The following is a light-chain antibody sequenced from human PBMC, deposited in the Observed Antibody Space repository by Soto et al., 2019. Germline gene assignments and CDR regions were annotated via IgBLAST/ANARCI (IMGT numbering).Light chain of an antibody. CDR3: SSYTSSSTLYV. CDR2: DVS. CDR1: SSDVGAYNY. Sequence: ALTQPASVSGSPGQSITISCTGTSSDVGAYNYVSWCQQHPGKAPKLMIYDVSNRPSGVSNRFSGSKSGNTASLTISGLQAEDEADYYCSSYTSSSTLYVFGTGTKLTVL. J-gene: IGLJ1*01. V-gene: IGLV2-14*01.